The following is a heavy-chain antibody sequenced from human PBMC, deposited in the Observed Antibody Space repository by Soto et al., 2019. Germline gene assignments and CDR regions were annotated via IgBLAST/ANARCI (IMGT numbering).Heavy chain of an antibody. Sequence: QVQLQQWGAGLLKPSETLSLTCAVYGGSFSGYYWSWIRQPPGKGLEWIGEINHSGSTNYNPSLMGRVTLSVDTSKNRFSLKLSSVTAADTAVYYCARGLSFWWGKGWFDPWGQGTLVTVSS. CDR3: ARGLSFWWGKGWFDP. J-gene: IGHJ5*02. D-gene: IGHD2-8*02. CDR2: INHSGST. V-gene: IGHV4-34*01. CDR1: GGSFSGYY.